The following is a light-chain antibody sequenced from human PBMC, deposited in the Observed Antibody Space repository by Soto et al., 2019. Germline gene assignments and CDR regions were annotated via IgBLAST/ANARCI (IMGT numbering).Light chain of an antibody. CDR2: RAS. V-gene: IGKV3-20*01. CDR1: QSVGTNY. J-gene: IGKJ1*01. CDR3: QQYSPSLPWT. Sequence: EIVLTQSPGTLSLSRGESATLSCTASQSVGTNYIAWYQQRPGQSPKLLIYRASIRATDSPDRFSGSGSGTAFTLNIYGLQPEDFAFYFCQQYSPSLPWTFGQGTRVELK.